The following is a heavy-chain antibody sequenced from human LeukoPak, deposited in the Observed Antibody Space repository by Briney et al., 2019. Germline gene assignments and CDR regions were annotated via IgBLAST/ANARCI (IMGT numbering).Heavy chain of an antibody. CDR2: ISSSSSTI. CDR1: GFTFSGYG. J-gene: IGHJ4*02. V-gene: IGHV3-48*04. CDR3: ARLRNFDY. Sequence: GGSRRLSCEASGFTFSGYGMTWVGQAPGKGLEWVSYISSSSSTIYYADSVKGRFTISRDNAKNSLYLQMNSLRAEDTAVYYCARLRNFDYWGQGTLVTVSS.